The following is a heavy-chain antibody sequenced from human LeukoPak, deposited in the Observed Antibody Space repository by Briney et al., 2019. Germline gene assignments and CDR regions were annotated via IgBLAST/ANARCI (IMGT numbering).Heavy chain of an antibody. CDR2: IYTTGST. CDR1: GGSISSYY. Sequence: TETLSLTCSVSGGSISSYYWSWIRQPAGKGLEWIGRIYTTGSTDYNPPLKSRVTMSVDTSKNQFSLNLSSVTAADTAVYYCARDVRGWSGFDYWGQGTLVTVSS. CDR3: ARDVRGWSGFDY. D-gene: IGHD3-3*01. V-gene: IGHV4-4*07. J-gene: IGHJ4*02.